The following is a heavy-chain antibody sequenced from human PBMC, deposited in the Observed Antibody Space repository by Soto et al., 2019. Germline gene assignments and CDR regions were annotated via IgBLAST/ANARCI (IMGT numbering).Heavy chain of an antibody. D-gene: IGHD4-17*01. V-gene: IGHV4-30-2*01. CDR2: LYHSGST. Sequence: QLQLQESGSGLVKPSQTLSLTCAVPGGSISSGGYSWSWIRQPPGKGLEWIGYLYHSGSTYYNPALMSRVTISVDRATNQFSLKLSSVTAADTAVYYCARAATTVTTLDYWGQGTLVTVSS. CDR1: GGSISSGGYS. CDR3: ARAATTVTTLDY. J-gene: IGHJ4*02.